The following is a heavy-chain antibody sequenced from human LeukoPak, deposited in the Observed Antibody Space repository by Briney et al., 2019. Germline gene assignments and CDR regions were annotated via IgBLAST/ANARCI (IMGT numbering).Heavy chain of an antibody. V-gene: IGHV4-34*01. CDR3: ARRGYYFVSGWFDP. D-gene: IGHD3-22*01. Sequence: PSETLSLTCAVYGGSFSGYYWSWIRQPPGKGLEWIGEINHSGSTNYNPSLKSRVTISVDTSKNQFSLKLSSVTAADTAVYYCARRGYYFVSGWFDPWGQGTLVTVSS. CDR1: GGSFSGYY. CDR2: INHSGST. J-gene: IGHJ5*02.